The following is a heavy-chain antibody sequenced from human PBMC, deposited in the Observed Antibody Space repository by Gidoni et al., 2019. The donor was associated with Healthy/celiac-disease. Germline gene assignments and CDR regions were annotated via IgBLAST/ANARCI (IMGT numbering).Heavy chain of an antibody. J-gene: IGHJ3*02. D-gene: IGHD6-19*01. CDR3: ARDYSSGWYGDAFDI. Sequence: QVQLVESGGGVVQPGRALRLSCAASGCTLSSFAMHWVRQAPGKGLEWVAVISYDGSNKYYADSVKCRFTISRDNSKNTLYLQMNSLRAENTAVYYCARDYSSGWYGDAFDIWGQGTMVTVSS. CDR2: ISYDGSNK. V-gene: IGHV3-30-3*01. CDR1: GCTLSSFA.